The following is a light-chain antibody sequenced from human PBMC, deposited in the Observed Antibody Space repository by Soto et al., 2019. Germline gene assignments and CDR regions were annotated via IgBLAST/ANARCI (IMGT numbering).Light chain of an antibody. J-gene: IGLJ3*02. CDR3: QSYDNILSGPL. Sequence: AVVTQPPSVSGAPGQTITMSCTGSGSNVGASYDVHWYQVLPGAGPRLLIYKNNNRPSGVPDRFSGSKSGTSASLAITGLRAEDEADYYCQSYDNILSGPLFGGGTKLTVL. V-gene: IGLV1-40*01. CDR2: KNN. CDR1: GSNVGASYD.